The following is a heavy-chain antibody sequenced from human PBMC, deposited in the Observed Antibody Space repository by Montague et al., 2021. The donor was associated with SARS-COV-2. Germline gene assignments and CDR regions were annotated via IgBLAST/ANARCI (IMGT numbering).Heavy chain of an antibody. CDR2: IYYSGST. CDR1: GGSISSSSYY. Sequence: SETLSLTCTVSGGSISSSSYYWGWIRQPPGKGLEWIGSIYYSGSTYYNPSLKSRVTISVDTSKNQFSLKLSSVTAADTAVYYCARDTRIVGATTRLDYWGQGTLVTVSS. D-gene: IGHD1-26*01. J-gene: IGHJ4*02. V-gene: IGHV4-39*07. CDR3: ARDTRIVGATTRLDY.